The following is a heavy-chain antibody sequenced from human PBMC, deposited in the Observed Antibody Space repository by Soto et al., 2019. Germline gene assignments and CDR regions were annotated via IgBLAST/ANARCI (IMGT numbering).Heavy chain of an antibody. CDR1: GGSFSGYY. V-gene: IGHV4-34*01. CDR2: INHSGST. CDR3: ARSPRGIAAAENFDY. Sequence: SETLSLTCAVYGGSFSGYYWSWIRQPPGKGLEWIGEINHSGSTNYNPSLKSRVTISVDTSKNQFSLKLSSVTAADTAVYYCARSPRGIAAAENFDYWGQGTLVTVSS. D-gene: IGHD6-13*01. J-gene: IGHJ4*02.